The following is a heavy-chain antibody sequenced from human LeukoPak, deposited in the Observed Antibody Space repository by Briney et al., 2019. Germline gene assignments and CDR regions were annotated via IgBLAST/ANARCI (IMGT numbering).Heavy chain of an antibody. CDR1: GFTFSSYG. Sequence: GRSLRLSCAASGFTFSSYGMHWVRQAPGKGLEWVAVISYDGSNKYYADSVKGRFTISRDNSKNTLYLQMSSLRAEDTAVYYCAKDGREYGDYACDYWGQGTLVTVSS. J-gene: IGHJ4*02. D-gene: IGHD4-17*01. CDR3: AKDGREYGDYACDY. CDR2: ISYDGSNK. V-gene: IGHV3-30*18.